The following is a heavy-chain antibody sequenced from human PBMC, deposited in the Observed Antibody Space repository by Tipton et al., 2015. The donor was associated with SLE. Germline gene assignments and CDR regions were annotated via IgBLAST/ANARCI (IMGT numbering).Heavy chain of an antibody. CDR1: GGSISSHY. V-gene: IGHV4-59*11. D-gene: IGHD6-6*01. J-gene: IGHJ3*02. Sequence: TLSLTCTVSGGSISSHYWSWIRQPPGKGLEWIGYIYYSGSTNYNPSLKSRVTISVDTSKNQFSLKLSSVTAADTAVYYCARDSLAARYAFDIWGQGTMVTVSS. CDR2: IYYSGST. CDR3: ARDSLAARYAFDI.